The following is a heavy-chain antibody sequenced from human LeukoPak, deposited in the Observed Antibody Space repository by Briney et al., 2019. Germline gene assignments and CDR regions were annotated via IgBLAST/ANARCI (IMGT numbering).Heavy chain of an antibody. J-gene: IGHJ4*02. CDR1: GFTFSNDW. D-gene: IGHD4-17*01. Sequence: GGSLRLSCAASGFTFSNDWMSWVRQAPRKGLVWVSRIESDGNSTTYADSVKGRFTLSRDNAKNMLYLQMNSLRAEDAAMYYCGRAMMGSTTVTDYWGQGTVVTVSS. CDR2: IESDGNST. CDR3: GRAMMGSTTVTDY. V-gene: IGHV3-74*01.